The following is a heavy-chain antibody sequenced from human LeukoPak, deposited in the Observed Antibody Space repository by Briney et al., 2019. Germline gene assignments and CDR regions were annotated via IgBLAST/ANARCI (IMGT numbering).Heavy chain of an antibody. D-gene: IGHD4-17*01. Sequence: PGGSLRLSCAASGFTFSSYSMTWVRQAPGKGLEWVSSISSSSSYIYYADSVKGRFTISRDNAKNSLYLQMNSLRAEDTAVYYCAKDRDYRHPGPSDYWGQGTLVTVSS. CDR3: AKDRDYRHPGPSDY. J-gene: IGHJ4*02. V-gene: IGHV3-21*01. CDR1: GFTFSSYS. CDR2: ISSSSSYI.